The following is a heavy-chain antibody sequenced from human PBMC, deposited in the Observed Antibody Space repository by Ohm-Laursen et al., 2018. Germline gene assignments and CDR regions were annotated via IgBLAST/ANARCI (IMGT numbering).Heavy chain of an antibody. V-gene: IGHV4-4*07. Sequence: GTLSLTCSVSGRSISSYYWSWIRQPAGKGLEWIGRIYTSRSTNYNPSLESRVTISAATSKNQFSLRLTSVTAADTAVYYCARQDSGDYYFDYWGQGALVTVSS. CDR3: ARQDSGDYYFDY. CDR2: IYTSRST. D-gene: IGHD4-17*01. J-gene: IGHJ4*02. CDR1: GRSISSYY.